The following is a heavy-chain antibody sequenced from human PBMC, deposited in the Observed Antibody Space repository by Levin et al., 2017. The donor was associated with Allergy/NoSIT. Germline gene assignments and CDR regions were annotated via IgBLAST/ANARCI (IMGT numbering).Heavy chain of an antibody. D-gene: IGHD2-8*02. CDR2: ISSSGSDM. V-gene: IGHV3-21*01. CDR1: GFTFSIYS. J-gene: IGHJ3*02. CDR3: ARGIIGDVRVAHKEAFDI. Sequence: GGSLRLSCTVSGFTFSIYSINWVRQAPGKGLEWVSSISSSGSDMYYVDSVRGRFTISRDNAKNSLTLQMNSLRAEDTAVYYCARGIIGDVRVAHKEAFDIWGQGTMVSVSS.